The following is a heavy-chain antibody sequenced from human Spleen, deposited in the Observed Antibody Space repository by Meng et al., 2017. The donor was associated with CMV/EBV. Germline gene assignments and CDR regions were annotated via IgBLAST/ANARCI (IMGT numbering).Heavy chain of an antibody. D-gene: IGHD6-6*01. J-gene: IGHJ3*02. Sequence: GGSLRLSCAASGFTFSRYDMHWVSQPTGKGLEWVAAIGTAGDTYSPVSVKGRFNISRDNSKNTLFLQMNSLRTEDTAVYYCAKVSKYSSSSSDASDIWGQGTMVTVSS. CDR3: AKVSKYSSSSSDASDI. V-gene: IGHV3-13*01. CDR1: GFTFSRYD. CDR2: IGTAGDT.